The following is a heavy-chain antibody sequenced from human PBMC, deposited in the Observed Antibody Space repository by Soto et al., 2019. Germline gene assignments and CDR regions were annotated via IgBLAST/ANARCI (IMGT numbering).Heavy chain of an antibody. CDR3: ARASAGLDY. Sequence: GGSLRLSCAASGFTFSSHDMHWVRQATGKGLEWVSSIGRAGDTYYPGSVKGRFTISRENAKNSLYLQMNSLRAEDTAVYYCARASAGLDYWGQGTLVTVSS. CDR1: GFTFSSHD. CDR2: IGRAGDT. D-gene: IGHD1-1*01. V-gene: IGHV3-13*01. J-gene: IGHJ4*02.